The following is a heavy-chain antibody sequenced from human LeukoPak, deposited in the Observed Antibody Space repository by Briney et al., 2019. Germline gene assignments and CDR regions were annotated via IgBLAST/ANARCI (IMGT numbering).Heavy chain of an antibody. D-gene: IGHD3-9*01. V-gene: IGHV3-23*01. Sequence: GGSLRLSCAASGFTFSTYVMSWVRQAPGKGLKWVSGISASGDNTYYADSVKGRFTISRDNSKNTLHLQMNSLRAEDTAVYYCAKGSGYDTDFDYWGQGTLATVSS. J-gene: IGHJ4*02. CDR2: ISASGDNT. CDR1: GFTFSTYV. CDR3: AKGSGYDTDFDY.